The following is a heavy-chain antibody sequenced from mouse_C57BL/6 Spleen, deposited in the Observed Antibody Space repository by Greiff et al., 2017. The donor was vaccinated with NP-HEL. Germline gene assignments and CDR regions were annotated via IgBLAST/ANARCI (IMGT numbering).Heavy chain of an antibody. J-gene: IGHJ4*01. CDR2: IRLKSDNYAT. CDR1: GFTFSNYW. Sequence: EVKLMESGGGLVQPGGSMKLSCVASGFTFSNYWMNWVRQSPEKGLEWVAQIRLKSDNYATHYAVSVKGRFTISRDDSKNSVYLQMNNLRAEDTGIYYCATGNYYAMDYWGQGTSVTVSS. V-gene: IGHV6-3*01. CDR3: ATGNYYAMDY. D-gene: IGHD4-1*01.